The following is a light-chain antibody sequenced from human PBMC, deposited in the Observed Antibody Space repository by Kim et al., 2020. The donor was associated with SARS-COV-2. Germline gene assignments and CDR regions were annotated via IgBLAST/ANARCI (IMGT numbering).Light chain of an antibody. J-gene: IGKJ4*01. CDR2: GAS. V-gene: IGKV3-15*01. CDR1: QSVSSH. Sequence: VAPLKHATLPCRASQSVSSHLAWYQQKPGQGPRLLIYGASPRATGIPARFSGSGSGTDFTLTISSLQSEDFAVYYCQQYEDWPLTFGGGTKVDIK. CDR3: QQYEDWPLT.